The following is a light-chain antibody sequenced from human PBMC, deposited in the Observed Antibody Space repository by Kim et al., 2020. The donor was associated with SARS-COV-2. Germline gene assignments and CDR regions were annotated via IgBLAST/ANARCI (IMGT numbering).Light chain of an antibody. Sequence: ASVGDRVTITCRASQDISNYLGWYQQNPGRAPKRLIYGASSLQSGVPSRFSGSGSGTEFTLTISSLQPEDFATYYCLQHNTCPLTFGQGTQVEIK. CDR1: QDISNY. J-gene: IGKJ5*01. CDR2: GAS. CDR3: LQHNTCPLT. V-gene: IGKV1-17*01.